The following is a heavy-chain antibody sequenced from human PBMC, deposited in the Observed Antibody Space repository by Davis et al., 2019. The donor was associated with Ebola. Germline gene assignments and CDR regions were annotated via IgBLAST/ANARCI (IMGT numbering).Heavy chain of an antibody. CDR2: ISGRTNTI. Sequence: PGGSLRLSCAASGFTFSDYDMSWIRQAPGKGLEWVSYISGRTNTIYYADSVKGRITISRDNAKNSLYLQMNSLSAEDTAVYYCAKDRGYCGGDCHYFDYWGQGTLVTVSS. J-gene: IGHJ4*02. V-gene: IGHV3-11*04. D-gene: IGHD2-21*01. CDR1: GFTFSDYD. CDR3: AKDRGYCGGDCHYFDY.